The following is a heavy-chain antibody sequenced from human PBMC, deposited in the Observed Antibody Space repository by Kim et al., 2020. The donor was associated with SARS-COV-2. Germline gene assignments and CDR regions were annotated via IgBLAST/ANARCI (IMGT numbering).Heavy chain of an antibody. CDR2: MNPNSGNT. CDR1: GYTFTSYD. CDR3: ARGSSSWYGNWFDP. Sequence: ASVKVSCKASGYTFTSYDINWVRQATGQGLEWMGWMNPNSGNTGYAQKFQGRVTMTRNTSISTAYMELSSLRSEDTAVYYCARGSSSWYGNWFDPWGKGTLVTVSS. J-gene: IGHJ5*02. D-gene: IGHD6-13*01. V-gene: IGHV1-8*01.